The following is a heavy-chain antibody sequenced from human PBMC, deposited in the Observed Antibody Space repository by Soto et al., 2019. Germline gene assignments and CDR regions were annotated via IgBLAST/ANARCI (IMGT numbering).Heavy chain of an antibody. CDR2: INPSGGST. D-gene: IGHD6-13*01. CDR1: GYTFTIYY. V-gene: IGHV1-46*01. J-gene: IGHJ6*02. CDR3: ARGRGAAAGRPNYYYYGMDV. Sequence: GASVKVSCKASGYTFTIYYMHCVRQSPLQWLDWMGIINPSGGSTSYAQKFQGRVTMTRDTSTSTVYMELSSLRSEDTAVYYCARGRGAAAGRPNYYYYGMDVWGQGTTVTVSS.